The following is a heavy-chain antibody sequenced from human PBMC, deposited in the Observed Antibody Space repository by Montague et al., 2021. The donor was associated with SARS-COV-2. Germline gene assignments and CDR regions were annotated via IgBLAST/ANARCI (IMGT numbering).Heavy chain of an antibody. CDR1: GASMGSYY. CDR2: TYYSGST. CDR3: ARVEGVIGGIAHFDY. D-gene: IGHD2-21*01. J-gene: IGHJ4*02. V-gene: IGHV4-59*01. Sequence: SETLSLTCTVSGASMGSYYWTWVRQSPGKGLEWIGYTYYSGSTSXAPSLKSRLTMTVDMSANKGSLTLMSVTAADSAVNYCARVEGVIGGIAHFDYWGQGFMVSVSS.